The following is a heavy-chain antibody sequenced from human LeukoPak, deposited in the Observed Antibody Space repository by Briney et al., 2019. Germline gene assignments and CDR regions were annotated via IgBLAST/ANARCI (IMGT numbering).Heavy chain of an antibody. V-gene: IGHV3-7*01. J-gene: IGHJ4*02. CDR1: GFTFSSHW. CDR3: AREPHIAVVTHFDY. CDR2: IKQDGSEK. Sequence: PGGSLRLSCAASGFTFSSHWMSWVRQAPGKGLEWGANIKQDGSEKYYVDSVQGRFTISRDNDKNSLFLQMNSLSVEDTAVYYCAREPHIAVVTHFDYWGQGTLVTVSS. D-gene: IGHD6-19*01.